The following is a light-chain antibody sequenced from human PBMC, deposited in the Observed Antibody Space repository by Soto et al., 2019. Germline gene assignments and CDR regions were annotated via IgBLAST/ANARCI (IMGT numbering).Light chain of an antibody. J-gene: IGKJ1*01. V-gene: IGKV2-30*01. CDR3: MQCTHLHPR. Sequence: DVVMTQSPLSLPVTLGQPASISCRSTQSLVYSDGNTYLNWFQQRPGQSPRRLIYKVSTRDSGVPDRFSGSGSGTEFTLKISRGEAEDVRVYYCMQCTHLHPRIGQGTKVEIK. CDR1: QSLVYSDGNTY. CDR2: KVS.